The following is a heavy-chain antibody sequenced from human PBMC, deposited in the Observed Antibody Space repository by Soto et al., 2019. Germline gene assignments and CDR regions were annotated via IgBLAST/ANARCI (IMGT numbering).Heavy chain of an antibody. CDR2: ISYDGSNK. CDR3: ARDTKRRGYSYGFNGPRSGTYYYYGMDV. D-gene: IGHD5-18*01. V-gene: IGHV3-30-3*01. Sequence: LRLSCAASGFTFSSYAMRWVRQAPGKGLEWVAVISYDGSNKYYADSVKGRFTISRDNSKNTLYLQMNSLRAEDTAVYYCARDTKRRGYSYGFNGPRSGTYYYYGMDVWGQGTTVTVSS. J-gene: IGHJ6*02. CDR1: GFTFSSYA.